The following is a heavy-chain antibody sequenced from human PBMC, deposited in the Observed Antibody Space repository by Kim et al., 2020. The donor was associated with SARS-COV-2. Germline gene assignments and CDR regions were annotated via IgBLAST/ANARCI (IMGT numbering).Heavy chain of an antibody. CDR2: IYYSGST. D-gene: IGHD3-16*01. V-gene: IGHV4-59*13. CDR1: GGSISNYY. Sequence: SETLSLTCTVSGGSISNYYWSWIRQPPGKGLEWIGYIYYSGSTNYNPSLKSRVTISVDTSKNQFSLKLSSVTAADTAVYYCARDQIGGSPYYYDGMDVWGQGTTVTVSS. J-gene: IGHJ6*02. CDR3: ARDQIGGSPYYYDGMDV.